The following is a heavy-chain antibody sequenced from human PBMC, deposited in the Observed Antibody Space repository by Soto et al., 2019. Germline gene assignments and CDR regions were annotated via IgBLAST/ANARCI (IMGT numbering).Heavy chain of an antibody. CDR2: IDYSGST. CDR1: CDSMTGAN. V-gene: IGHV4-59*01. Sequence: PSETLSLTCSVSCDSMTGANWGWFRQSPEKGLEWIGYIDYSGSTNYNPSLRSRITITIDTSSNQFSLNLASVTAADAAVYYCTRARYGDHFDSWGQGTLVTVSS. D-gene: IGHD4-17*01. J-gene: IGHJ4*02. CDR3: TRARYGDHFDS.